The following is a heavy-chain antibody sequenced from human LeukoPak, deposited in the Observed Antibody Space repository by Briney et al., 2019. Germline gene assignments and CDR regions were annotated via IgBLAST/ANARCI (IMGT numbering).Heavy chain of an antibody. CDR2: IYYSGST. CDR3: ARPWGGNYGEFFDY. Sequence: SETLSLTCTVSGGSISSSSYYWGWIRQPPGKGLEWIGSIYYSGSTYYNPSLKSRVTISVDTSKNQFSLKLSSVTAADTAVYYCARPWGGNYGEFFDYWGQGTLVTVSS. D-gene: IGHD4-11*01. CDR1: GGSISSSSYY. V-gene: IGHV4-39*01. J-gene: IGHJ4*02.